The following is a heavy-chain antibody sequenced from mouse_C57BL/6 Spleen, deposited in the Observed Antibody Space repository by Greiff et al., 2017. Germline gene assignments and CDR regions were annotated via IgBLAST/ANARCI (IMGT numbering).Heavy chain of an antibody. Sequence: VQLQQPGAELVKPGASVKVSCKASGYTFTSYWMHWVKQRPGQGLEWIGGIHPSDSDTNYNQKFKGKATLTVDKSSSTAYMQLSSLTSEDSAVYYCAIEATNYYAMDYWGQGTSVTVSS. CDR3: AIEATNYYAMDY. J-gene: IGHJ4*01. CDR1: GYTFTSYW. CDR2: IHPSDSDT. D-gene: IGHD1-1*01. V-gene: IGHV1-74*01.